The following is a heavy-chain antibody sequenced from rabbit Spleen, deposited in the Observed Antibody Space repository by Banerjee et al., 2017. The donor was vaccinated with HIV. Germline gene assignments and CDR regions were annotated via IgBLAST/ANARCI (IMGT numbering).Heavy chain of an antibody. CDR1: GFSFSSRYY. D-gene: IGHD8-1*01. CDR3: ARDTGSSFSSYGMDL. CDR2: IYTGSSGST. V-gene: IGHV1S45*01. Sequence: QEQLVESGGGLVQPEGSLTLTCTASGFSFSSRYYMCWVRQAPGKGLEWIGCIYTGSSGSTYYASWAKGRFTISKTSSTTVTLQMTSLTVADTATYFCARDTGSSFSSYGMDLWGPGTLVTVS. J-gene: IGHJ6*01.